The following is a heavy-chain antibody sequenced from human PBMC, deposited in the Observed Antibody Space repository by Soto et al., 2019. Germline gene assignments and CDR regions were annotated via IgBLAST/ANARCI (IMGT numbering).Heavy chain of an antibody. CDR1: GFTVSSND. CDR2: IYSSGST. J-gene: IGHJ4*02. CDR3: ARRPPFYY. V-gene: IGHV3-53*01. Sequence: PGGSLRLSCAASGFTVSSNDMSWVRQAPGKGLEWVSGIYSSGSTSYVDSVKGRFTISRDNSKNTLYLQMNSLRVEDTAVYYCARRPPFYYWGQGTLVTVSS.